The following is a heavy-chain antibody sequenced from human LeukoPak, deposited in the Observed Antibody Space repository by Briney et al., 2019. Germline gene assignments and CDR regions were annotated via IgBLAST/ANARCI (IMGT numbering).Heavy chain of an antibody. CDR2: ISSDGRTE. CDR1: GFTFSSYA. D-gene: IGHD3-16*01. Sequence: GGSLGLSCAASGFTFSSYAMHWVRQGPGKGLEWVAFISSDGRTEYNADSVKGRFTISRDNSKNTLYLQMNSLTTEDTAVYYCARGWGSGAWLIDSWGQGTLVSVSS. CDR3: ARGWGSGAWLIDS. V-gene: IGHV3-30*04. J-gene: IGHJ4*02.